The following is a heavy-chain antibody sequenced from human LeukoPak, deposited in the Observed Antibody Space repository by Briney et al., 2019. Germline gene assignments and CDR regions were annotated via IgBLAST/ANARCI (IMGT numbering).Heavy chain of an antibody. D-gene: IGHD3-16*02. CDR3: ARDADYVWGSYRFKYGNNWFDP. CDR1: GGSISSYY. V-gene: IGHV4-59*12. Sequence: SETLSLTCTVSGGSISSYYWSWIRQPPGKGLEWIGSIYYSGSTYYNPSLKSRVTISVDTSKNQFSLKLSSVTAADTAVYYCARDADYVWGSYRFKYGNNWFDPWGQGTLVTVSS. CDR2: IYYSGST. J-gene: IGHJ5*02.